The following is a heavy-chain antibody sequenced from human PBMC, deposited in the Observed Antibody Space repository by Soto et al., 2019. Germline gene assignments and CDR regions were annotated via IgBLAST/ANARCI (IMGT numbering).Heavy chain of an antibody. Sequence: GASVKVSCKASGGTFSSYAISWVRQAPGQGLEWMGGIIPIFGTADYAQKFQGRVAITADASTSTAYMELSSLRSEDTAVYYCTRYYDILTGYPPSWAYYYGMDVWGQGTTVTVSS. D-gene: IGHD3-9*01. CDR3: TRYYDILTGYPPSWAYYYGMDV. CDR2: IIPIFGTA. CDR1: GGTFSSYA. V-gene: IGHV1-69*13. J-gene: IGHJ6*02.